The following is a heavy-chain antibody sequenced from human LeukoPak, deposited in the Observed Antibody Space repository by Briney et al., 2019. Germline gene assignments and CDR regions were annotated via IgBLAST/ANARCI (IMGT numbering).Heavy chain of an antibody. CDR2: IYPGDSDT. CDR1: GSSFTNYW. D-gene: IGHD6-13*01. V-gene: IGHV5-51*01. CDR3: ASHTTGIPAGGYYYGMDV. Sequence: GESLKISCKGFGSSFTNYWIGWVRQMSGKGLEWMGIIYPGDSDTRYSPSFQGQVTISADKSISTAYLQWSSLKASDTAMYYCASHTTGIPAGGYYYGMDVWGQGTTVTVSS. J-gene: IGHJ6*02.